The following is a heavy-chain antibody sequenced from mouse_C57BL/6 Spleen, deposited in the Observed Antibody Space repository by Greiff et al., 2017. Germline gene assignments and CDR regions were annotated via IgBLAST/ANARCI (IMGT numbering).Heavy chain of an antibody. CDR3: ARRLTGTLYFDY. CDR2: IYPGDGDT. J-gene: IGHJ2*02. CDR1: GYAFSSSW. Sequence: QVQLQQSGPELVKPGASVKISCKASGYAFSSSWMNWVKQRPGKGLEWIGRIYPGDGDTNYNGKFKGKATLTADKSSSTAYMQLSSLTSAYSAVYCCARRLTGTLYFDYWGQGTSLTVSS. V-gene: IGHV1-82*01. D-gene: IGHD4-1*01.